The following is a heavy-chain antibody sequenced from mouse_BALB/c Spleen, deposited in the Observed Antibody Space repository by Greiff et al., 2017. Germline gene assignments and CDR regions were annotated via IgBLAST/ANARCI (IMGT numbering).Heavy chain of an antibody. Sequence: EVQLQQSGAELVRPGALVKLSCKASGFNIKDYYMHWVKQRPEQGLEWIGWIDPENGNTIYDPKFQGKASITADTSSNTAYLQLSSLTSEDTAVYYCARRIALRHYFDYWGQGTTLTVSS. CDR3: ARRIALRHYFDY. D-gene: IGHD1-3*01. CDR2: IDPENGNT. V-gene: IGHV14-1*02. J-gene: IGHJ2*01. CDR1: GFNIKDYY.